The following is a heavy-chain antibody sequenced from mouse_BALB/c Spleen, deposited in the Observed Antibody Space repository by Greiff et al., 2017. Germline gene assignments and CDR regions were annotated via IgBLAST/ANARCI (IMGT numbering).Heavy chain of an antibody. V-gene: IGHV2-6-7*01. CDR3: AKSWNYYGYFDV. J-gene: IGHJ1*01. CDR1: GFSLTGYG. Sequence: VQLQQSGPGLVAPSQSLSITCTVSGFSLTGYGVNWVRQPPGKGLEWLGMIWGDGSTDYNSALISRLSISKDNSKSQVFLKLNSLQTDDTATYYCAKSWNYYGYFDVWGAGTTVTVSS. CDR2: IWGDGST. D-gene: IGHD1-3*01.